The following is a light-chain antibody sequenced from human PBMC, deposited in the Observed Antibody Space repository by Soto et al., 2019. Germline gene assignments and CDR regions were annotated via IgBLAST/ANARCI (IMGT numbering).Light chain of an antibody. CDR1: SSDVGAYNY. CDR3: SSYAGSINLI. J-gene: IGLJ2*01. CDR2: EVS. V-gene: IGLV2-8*01. Sequence: QAVVTQPPSASGSPGQSVTISCTGTSSDVGAYNYVSWYQQHPGEAPKLMIFEVSKRPSGVPDRFSASKSGNTASLTVSGLQAEDEADYYCSSYAGSINLIFGGGTKLTVL.